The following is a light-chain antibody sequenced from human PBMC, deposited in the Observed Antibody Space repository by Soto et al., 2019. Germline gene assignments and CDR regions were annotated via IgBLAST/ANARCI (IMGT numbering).Light chain of an antibody. CDR3: QQYGSSPRFT. J-gene: IGKJ3*01. Sequence: EIVLTQSPGTLSLSPGERATLSCRASQSVSSSYLAWYQQKPGQAPRLLIYGASSRATGIPDRFSGSGSGTDFTLSISRLEPEDFAMYYCQQYGSSPRFTFGPGTKLDIK. V-gene: IGKV3-20*01. CDR2: GAS. CDR1: QSVSSSY.